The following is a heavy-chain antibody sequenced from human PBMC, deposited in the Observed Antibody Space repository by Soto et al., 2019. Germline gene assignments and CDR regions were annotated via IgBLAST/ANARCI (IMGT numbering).Heavy chain of an antibody. J-gene: IGHJ3*02. Sequence: SETLSLTCTVSGGSIRSYYWSWIRQPPGKGLEWIGYIYYSGSTNCNPSFKSRVTISVDTSKNQFSLKLSSVTAADTAVYYCARDYGDAFDIWGQGTMVPSPQ. CDR1: GGSIRSYY. CDR3: ARDYGDAFDI. V-gene: IGHV4-59*01. D-gene: IGHD3-10*01. CDR2: IYYSGST.